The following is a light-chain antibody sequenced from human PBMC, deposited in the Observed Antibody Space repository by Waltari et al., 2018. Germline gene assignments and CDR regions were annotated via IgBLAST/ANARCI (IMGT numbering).Light chain of an antibody. CDR2: EGD. J-gene: IGLJ2*01. Sequence: NFMLTQPHSVSESPGKTVTISCPGSRSSRASKFVHWSQQRPGSAPIVVMFEGDQRPSGVPDRFSDSIDSSSNSASLTISGLRTEDEADYYCQSYDDINKVVFGGGTKLTVL. CDR3: QSYDDINKVV. CDR1: RSSRASKF. V-gene: IGLV6-57*02.